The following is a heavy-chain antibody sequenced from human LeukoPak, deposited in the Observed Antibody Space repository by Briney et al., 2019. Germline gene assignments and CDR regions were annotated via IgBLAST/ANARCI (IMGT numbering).Heavy chain of an antibody. CDR2: LSVSGDST. CDR1: ELTFSSYA. Sequence: GGSLRLSCAASELTFSSYAMSWVRQAPGKGLEWVSGLSVSGDSTYYADSVKGRFTISRDNSKNTLYLQMKSLRAEDTAIYYCAKDLSTYYYGAGSYYKPSRGMDVWGQGTTVTVSS. CDR3: AKDLSTYYYGAGSYYKPSRGMDV. V-gene: IGHV3-23*01. J-gene: IGHJ6*02. D-gene: IGHD3-10*01.